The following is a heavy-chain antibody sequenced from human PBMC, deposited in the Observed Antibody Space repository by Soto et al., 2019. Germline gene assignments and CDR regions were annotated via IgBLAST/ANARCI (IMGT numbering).Heavy chain of an antibody. CDR2: ISSSSSTI. D-gene: IGHD2-15*01. J-gene: IGHJ4*02. V-gene: IGHV3-48*01. Sequence: EVQLVESGGGLVQPGGSLRLSCAASGFTFSSYSMNWVRQAPGKGLEWVSYISSSSSTIYYADSVKGRFTISRDNAKNSLYLQMNSLRAEDTAVYYCAVSPQDIYDYCGQGTLVTVSS. CDR3: AVSPQDIYDY. CDR1: GFTFSSYS.